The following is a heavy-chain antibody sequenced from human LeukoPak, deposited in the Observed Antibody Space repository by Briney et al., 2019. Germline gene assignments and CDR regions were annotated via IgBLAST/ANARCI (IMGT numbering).Heavy chain of an antibody. D-gene: IGHD3-10*01. V-gene: IGHV4-34*01. J-gene: IGHJ4*02. CDR1: GGSFRGYY. CDR3: ARGRNKGYGSGSYWPYFDY. CDR2: INHSEST. Sequence: SGTPSLTRAVSGGSFRGYYWSGIRPPPGKGGEWIGEINHSESTNYNPSLKSRVTISVDTSKNQFSLKLSSVTAADTAVYYCARGRNKGYGSGSYWPYFDYWGQGTLVTVSS.